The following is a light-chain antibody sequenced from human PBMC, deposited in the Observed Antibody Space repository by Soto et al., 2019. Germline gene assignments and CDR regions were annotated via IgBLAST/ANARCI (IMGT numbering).Light chain of an antibody. CDR2: EVT. CDR3: SSYTSISTVI. J-gene: IGLJ2*01. V-gene: IGLV2-14*01. Sequence: QSALTQPASVSGSPGQSITISCIGTNSDVGGYNFVSWHQQHPGKAPKLMIYEVTNRPSGVSNRFSGSKSGNTASLTISGLQAEDEADYYCSSYTSISTVIFGGGTKVTVL. CDR1: NSDVGGYNF.